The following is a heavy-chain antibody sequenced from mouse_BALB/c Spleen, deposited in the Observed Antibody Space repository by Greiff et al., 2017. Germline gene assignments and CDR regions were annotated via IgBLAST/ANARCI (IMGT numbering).Heavy chain of an antibody. CDR1: GYSITSGYY. D-gene: IGHD2-1*01. V-gene: IGHV3-6*02. CDR3: ARGFYYLAY. J-gene: IGHJ3*01. CDR2: ISYDGSN. Sequence: VQLKESGPGLVKPSQSLSLTCSVTGYSITSGYYWNWIRQFPGNKLEWMGYISYDGSNNYNPSLKNRISITRDTSKNQFFLKLNSVTTEDTATYYCARGFYYLAYWGQGTLVTVSA.